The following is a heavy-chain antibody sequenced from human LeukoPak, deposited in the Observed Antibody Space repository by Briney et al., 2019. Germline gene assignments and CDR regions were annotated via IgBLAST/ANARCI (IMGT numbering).Heavy chain of an antibody. V-gene: IGHV3-21*01. CDR1: GFTFSSYS. Sequence: GGSLRLSCAASGFTFSSYSMNWVRQAPGKGLEWVSSISSSSSYIYYADSVKGRFTISRDNAENSLYLQMNSLRAEDTAVYYCARERGREDCSGGSCPLDAFDIWGQGTMVTVSS. CDR3: ARERGREDCSGGSCPLDAFDI. D-gene: IGHD2-15*01. CDR2: ISSSSSYI. J-gene: IGHJ3*02.